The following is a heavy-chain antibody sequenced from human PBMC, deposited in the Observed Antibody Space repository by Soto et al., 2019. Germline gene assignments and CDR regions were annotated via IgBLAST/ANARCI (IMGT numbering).Heavy chain of an antibody. CDR3: ARDRGRSGYYFDY. Sequence: QVQLQESGPGLVKPSQTLSLTCTVSGGSISSGGYYWSWIRQHPGKGLEWIGYIYYSGSTYYNPSLKSRVTLLVETSKNQFSLELRSVIGGGTAVYYCARDRGRSGYYFDYWGQGTLVTVSS. CDR2: IYYSGST. CDR1: GGSISSGGYY. V-gene: IGHV4-31*03. J-gene: IGHJ4*02. D-gene: IGHD3-22*01.